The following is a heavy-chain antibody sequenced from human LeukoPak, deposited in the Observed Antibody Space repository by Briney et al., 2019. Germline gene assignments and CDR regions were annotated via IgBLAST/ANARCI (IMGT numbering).Heavy chain of an antibody. V-gene: IGHV4-59*01. D-gene: IGHD2/OR15-2a*01. J-gene: IGHJ4*02. CDR2: IYYSGST. CDR3: ARELKVGNTGYYFDY. CDR1: SVSISDYY. Sequence: KASETLSLTCTVSSVSISDYYWSWIRQPPGKGLEWIGYIYYSGSTNYNPSLKSRVTILVDMSKNQFSLKMSSVTAADTAVYYCARELKVGNTGYYFDYWGQGTLVTVSS.